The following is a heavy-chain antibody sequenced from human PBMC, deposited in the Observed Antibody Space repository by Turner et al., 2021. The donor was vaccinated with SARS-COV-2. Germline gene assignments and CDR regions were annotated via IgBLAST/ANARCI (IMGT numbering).Heavy chain of an antibody. D-gene: IGHD6-13*01. Sequence: EVQLVKSGGGLVQPGGSLRLPCTASGFTFSSNYMSWVRQAPGKGREWVSVIYSGGSTYDADTVKGRFTISRDNSKNTLYLQINSLRAEDTAVYYCAREAAAGNFHGWFDPWGQGTLVTVSS. CDR1: GFTFSSNY. J-gene: IGHJ5*02. CDR3: AREAAAGNFHGWFDP. CDR2: IYSGGST. V-gene: IGHV3-66*01.